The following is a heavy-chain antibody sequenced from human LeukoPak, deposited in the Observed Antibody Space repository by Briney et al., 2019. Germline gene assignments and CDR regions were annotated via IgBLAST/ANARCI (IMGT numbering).Heavy chain of an antibody. CDR1: GFTFSSYA. J-gene: IGHJ4*02. CDR3: ATLGGEY. CDR2: IWYDGNKK. Sequence: PGGSLRLSCAASGFTFSSYAMHWVRQAPGKGLEWVAVIWYDGNKKYYADSVKGRVTISRDNSKNTLYLQMNSLRAEDTAVYYCATLGGEYWGQGTLVTVSS. D-gene: IGHD3-16*01. V-gene: IGHV3-30*04.